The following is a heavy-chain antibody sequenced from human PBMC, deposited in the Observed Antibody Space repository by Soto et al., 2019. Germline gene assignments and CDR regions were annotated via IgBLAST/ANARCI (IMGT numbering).Heavy chain of an antibody. CDR3: AREGPHYGYNY. D-gene: IGHD5-18*01. V-gene: IGHV4-34*01. CDR1: GGSFSGHY. Sequence: SETLSLTCAVYGGSFSGHYWSWIRQAPGKGLEWIGEINHSGSTNYNPSLKSRVTISVDTSKNQFSLKLSSVTAADTSVYYCAREGPHYGYNYWGQGTLVTVS. J-gene: IGHJ4*02. CDR2: INHSGST.